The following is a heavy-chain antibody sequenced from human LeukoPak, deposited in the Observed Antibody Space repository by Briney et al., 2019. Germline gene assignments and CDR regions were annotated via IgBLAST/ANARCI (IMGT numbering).Heavy chain of an antibody. CDR1: GFTFSNYA. J-gene: IGHJ4*02. Sequence: GGSLGLSCAASGFTFSNYAMSWVRQTPGKGLERVSALSGSGDNTYYADSVKGRFTISRDNSKNTLYLQMNSLRAEDTAVYYCAKVHGSSANSVIDYWGQGTLVTVSS. CDR3: AKVHGSSANSVIDY. V-gene: IGHV3-23*01. D-gene: IGHD4/OR15-4a*01. CDR2: LSGSGDNT.